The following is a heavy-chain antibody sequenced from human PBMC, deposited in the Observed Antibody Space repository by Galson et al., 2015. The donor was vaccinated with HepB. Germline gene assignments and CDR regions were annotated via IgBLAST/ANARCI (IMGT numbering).Heavy chain of an antibody. D-gene: IGHD5-18*01. CDR3: ARGIVDTAMNMYYFGY. V-gene: IGHV4-34*01. J-gene: IGHJ4*02. CDR2: INHSGST. CDR1: GGSFSGYY. Sequence: ETLSLTCAVYGGSFSGYYWSWTRQPPGKGLEWIGEINHSGSTNYNPSLKSRVTISVDTSKNQFSLKLSSVTAADTAVYYCARGIVDTAMNMYYFGYWGQGTLVTVSS.